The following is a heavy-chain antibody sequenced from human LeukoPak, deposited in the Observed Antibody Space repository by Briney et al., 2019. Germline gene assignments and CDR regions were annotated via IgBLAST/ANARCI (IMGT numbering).Heavy chain of an antibody. CDR3: ARGRPWLREADAFDI. D-gene: IGHD6-19*01. J-gene: IGHJ3*02. Sequence: ASVKVSCKASGYTFTSYDINRVRQATGQGLEWMGWMNPNSGNTGYAQKFQGRVTMTRNTSISTAYMELSSLRSEDTAVYYCARGRPWLREADAFDIWGQGTMVTVSS. CDR1: GYTFTSYD. V-gene: IGHV1-8*01. CDR2: MNPNSGNT.